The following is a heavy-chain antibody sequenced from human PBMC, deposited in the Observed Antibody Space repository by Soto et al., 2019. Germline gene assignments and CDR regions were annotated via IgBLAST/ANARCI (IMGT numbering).Heavy chain of an antibody. J-gene: IGHJ6*02. V-gene: IGHV3-33*01. CDR1: GFIFSDFA. CDR2: IWYDGSNE. D-gene: IGHD1-26*01. CDR3: ASDLVGASDSYGLDV. Sequence: PGGSLRLSCAASGFIFSDFAMHWVRQAPGKGLEWVAEIWYDGSNEYYGDSVKGRFIISRDNSKNRLYLQMNSLRAEDTAVYYCASDLVGASDSYGLDVWGQGTPVTVSS.